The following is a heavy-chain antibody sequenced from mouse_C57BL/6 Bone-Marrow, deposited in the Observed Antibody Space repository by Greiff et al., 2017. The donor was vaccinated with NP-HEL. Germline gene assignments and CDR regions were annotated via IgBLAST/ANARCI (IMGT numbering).Heavy chain of an antibody. J-gene: IGHJ2*01. V-gene: IGHV5-4*01. D-gene: IGHD1-1*01. Sequence: DVHLVESGGGLVKPGGSLKLSCAASGFTFSSYAMSWVRQTPEKRLEWVATISDGGSYTYYPDNVKGRFTISRDNAKNNLYLQMSHLKSEDTAMYYCARDPGSQYYFDYWGQGTTLTVSS. CDR3: ARDPGSQYYFDY. CDR2: ISDGGSYT. CDR1: GFTFSSYA.